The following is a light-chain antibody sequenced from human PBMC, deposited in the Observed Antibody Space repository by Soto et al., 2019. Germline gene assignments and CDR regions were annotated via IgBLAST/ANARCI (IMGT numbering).Light chain of an antibody. J-gene: IGLJ2*01. CDR3: QTWGTGIVV. V-gene: IGLV4-69*01. CDR1: SGHSSNN. CDR2: LNSDGSH. Sequence: QLVLTQSPSASASLGASVKLTCTLSSGHSSNNIAWHQQQPEKGPRYLMNLNSDGSHSKGDGIPDRFSASSSGAERYLTISHLQSEDEADYYCQTWGTGIVVFGGGTKLTVL.